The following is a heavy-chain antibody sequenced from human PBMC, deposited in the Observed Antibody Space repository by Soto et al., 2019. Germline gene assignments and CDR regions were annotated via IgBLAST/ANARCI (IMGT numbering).Heavy chain of an antibody. J-gene: IGHJ3*02. V-gene: IGHV1-69*02. D-gene: IGHD6-19*01. CDR1: GGTFSSYT. CDR2: IIPILGIA. Sequence: QVQLVQSGAEVKKPGSSVKVSCKASGGTFSSYTISWVRQAPGQGLEWMGRIIPILGIANYAQKFQGRVTITADKSTSTAYMELSSRRSEDTAVYYCARGPDTYSSGWSIFPPPTDAFDIWGQGTMVTVSS. CDR3: ARGPDTYSSGWSIFPPPTDAFDI.